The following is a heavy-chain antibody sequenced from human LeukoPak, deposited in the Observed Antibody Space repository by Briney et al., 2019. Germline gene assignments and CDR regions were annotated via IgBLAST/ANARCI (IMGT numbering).Heavy chain of an antibody. CDR3: ARAGGGWSFDY. J-gene: IGHJ4*02. V-gene: IGHV4-59*01. CDR1: GASINAYY. Sequence: SETLSLTCTVSGASINAYYWSWIRQPPGKGLEWIGYLYFSGSTNYSPSLKSRVTISSDTSKNQLSLKLSSVTAADTAVYYCARAGGGWSFDYLGQGTLVTVSS. D-gene: IGHD6-19*01. CDR2: LYFSGST.